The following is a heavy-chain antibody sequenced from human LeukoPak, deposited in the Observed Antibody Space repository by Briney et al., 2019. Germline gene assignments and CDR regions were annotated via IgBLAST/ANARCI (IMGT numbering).Heavy chain of an antibody. CDR3: ARVGYSSGFDY. Sequence: GGSLRLSCAASGFTVSSNYMSWVRQAPGKGLEWVSAISGSGDSTYYGDSVKGRFTISRDNSKNTLYLQMNSLRAEDTAVYYCARVGYSSGFDYWGQGTLVTVSS. J-gene: IGHJ4*02. D-gene: IGHD6-19*01. V-gene: IGHV3-23*01. CDR2: ISGSGDST. CDR1: GFTVSSNY.